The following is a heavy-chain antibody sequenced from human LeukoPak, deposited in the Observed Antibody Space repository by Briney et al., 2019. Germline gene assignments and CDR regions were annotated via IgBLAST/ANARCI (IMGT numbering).Heavy chain of an antibody. V-gene: IGHV3-74*01. CDR3: ARDYLGWFDP. Sequence: GGSLRLSCAASGFTFSSYWMHWVRQAPGKGLVWVSRLKNDGTTTNYADSVKGRFTTSRDNAKNTLYLQMNSLRAEDTAVYYCARDYLGWFDPWGQGTLVTVSS. CDR1: GFTFSSYW. J-gene: IGHJ5*02. CDR2: LKNDGTTT.